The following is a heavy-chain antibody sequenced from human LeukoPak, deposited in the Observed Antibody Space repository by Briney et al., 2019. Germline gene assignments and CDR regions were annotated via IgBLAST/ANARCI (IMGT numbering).Heavy chain of an antibody. J-gene: IGHJ6*02. V-gene: IGHV1-2*06. D-gene: IGHD3-16*01. CDR2: INPNSGGT. CDR1: GYTFTGYY. Sequence: ASVKVSSKASGYTFTGYYMHWVRQAPGQGLEWMGRINPNSGGTNYAQKFQGRVTMTRDTSISTAYMELSRLRSDDTAVYYCARTMTWGANYYGMDVWGQGTTVTVSS. CDR3: ARTMTWGANYYGMDV.